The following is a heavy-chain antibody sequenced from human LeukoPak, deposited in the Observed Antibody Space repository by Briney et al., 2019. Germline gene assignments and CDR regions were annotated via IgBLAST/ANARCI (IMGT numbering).Heavy chain of an antibody. CDR2: INPNSGGT. CDR1: GYTFTGYY. V-gene: IGHV1-2*06. CDR3: ARGLVTGDGSDY. D-gene: IGHD7-27*01. J-gene: IGHJ4*02. Sequence: ASVKVSFKASGYTFTGYYMHWVGQAPGQGLEWMGRINPNSGGTNYAQKFQGRVTMTRDTSISTAYMELSRLRSDDTAVYYCARGLVTGDGSDYWGQGTLVTVSS.